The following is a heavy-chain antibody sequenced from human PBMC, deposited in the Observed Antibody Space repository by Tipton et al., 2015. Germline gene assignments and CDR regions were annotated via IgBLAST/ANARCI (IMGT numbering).Heavy chain of an antibody. J-gene: IGHJ3*02. D-gene: IGHD3-22*01. CDR3: ARHVSFYYDTHGSDALDI. CDR2: IYPGDSHT. Sequence: QLVQSGAEVKKPGESLKISCKGSGYSFSNYWIGWVRQMTGKGLEWMGIIYPGDSHTRYNPSFQGQVTISAVKSISTAYLHWSSLKASYTAMYYCARHVSFYYDTHGSDALDIWAQGTMVTVSS. V-gene: IGHV5-51*01. CDR1: GYSFSNYW.